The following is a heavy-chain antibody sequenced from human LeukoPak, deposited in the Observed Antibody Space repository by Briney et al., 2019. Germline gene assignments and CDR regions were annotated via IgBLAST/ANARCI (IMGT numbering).Heavy chain of an antibody. CDR1: GFTFSSYG. D-gene: IGHD2-2*01. J-gene: IGHJ4*02. V-gene: IGHV3-30*02. Sequence: PGGSLRLSCAASGFTFSSYGMHWVRQAPGKGLEWVAFIGYDGSNKYYAGSVRGRFPISRDNSKNTLYLQMNSLRAEDTAVYYCAKQVRADGGAGDYFDYWGQGTLVTVSS. CDR3: AKQVRADGGAGDYFDY. CDR2: IGYDGSNK.